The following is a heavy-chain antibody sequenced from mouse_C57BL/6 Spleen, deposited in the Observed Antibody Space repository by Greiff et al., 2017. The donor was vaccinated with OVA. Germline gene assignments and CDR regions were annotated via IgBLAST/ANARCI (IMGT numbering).Heavy chain of an antibody. V-gene: IGHV3-6*01. D-gene: IGHD2-1*01. Sequence: DVQLQESGPGLVKPSQSLSLTCSVTGYSITSGYYWNWIRQFPGNKLEWMGYISYDGSNNYNPSLKNRISITRDTSKNQFFLKLNSVTTEDTATYYCAKIPYGNYRGYYAMDYWGQGTSVTVSS. CDR1: GYSITSGYY. J-gene: IGHJ4*01. CDR3: AKIPYGNYRGYYAMDY. CDR2: ISYDGSN.